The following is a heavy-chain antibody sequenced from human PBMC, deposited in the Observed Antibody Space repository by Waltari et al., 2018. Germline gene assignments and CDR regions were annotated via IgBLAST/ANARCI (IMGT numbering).Heavy chain of an antibody. V-gene: IGHV4-34*01. J-gene: IGHJ5*02. Sequence: QVQLQQWGAGLLKPSETLSLTCAVYGGSFSGYYWRWIRQPPGKGLEWIGEINHSGSTNYNPSLKSRVTISVDTSKNQFSLKLSSVTAADTAVYYCARYSSSWYKDWFDPWGQGTLVTVSS. CDR1: GGSFSGYY. CDR2: INHSGST. D-gene: IGHD6-13*01. CDR3: ARYSSSWYKDWFDP.